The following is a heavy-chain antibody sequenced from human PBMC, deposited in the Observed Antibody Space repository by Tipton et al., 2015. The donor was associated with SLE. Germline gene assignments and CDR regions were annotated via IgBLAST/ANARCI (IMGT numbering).Heavy chain of an antibody. D-gene: IGHD1-26*01. V-gene: IGHV4-34*09. CDR1: GGSFSGYY. Sequence: TLSLTCAVYGGSFSGYYWSWIRQPPGKGLEWIGEINHSGSTNYNPSLKSRVTISVDTSKNQFSLKLSSVTAADTAVYYCARVRTGAQGWFDPWGQGTLVTVSS. CDR3: ARVRTGAQGWFDP. J-gene: IGHJ5*02. CDR2: INHSGST.